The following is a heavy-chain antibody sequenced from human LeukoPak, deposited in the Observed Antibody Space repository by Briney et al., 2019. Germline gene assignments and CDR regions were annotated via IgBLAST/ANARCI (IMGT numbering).Heavy chain of an antibody. CDR1: GFTFRNYA. CDR2: ISGSGINT. V-gene: IGHV3-23*01. D-gene: IGHD6-13*01. J-gene: IGHJ3*02. CDR3: AKDRTGGYSSSWDDAFDI. Sequence: GGSLRLSCAASGFTFRNYAVSWVRQAPGKGLEWVSAISGSGINTYYADSVKGRFTISRDNSKNTLYLQMNSLRAEDTAVYYCAKDRTGGYSSSWDDAFDIWGQGTMVTVSS.